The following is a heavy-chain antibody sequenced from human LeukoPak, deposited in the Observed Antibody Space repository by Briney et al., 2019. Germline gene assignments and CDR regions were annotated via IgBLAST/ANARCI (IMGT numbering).Heavy chain of an antibody. CDR2: IKQDGSEK. V-gene: IGHV3-7*01. CDR1: GFTFSSYW. D-gene: IGHD4-11*01. Sequence: GGSLRLSCAASGFTFSSYWMSWVRQAPGKGLEWVANIKQDGSEKYYVDSVKGRFTIYRDNAKNSLYLQMNSLRAEDTGVCYCARGVPKTSYYYYYMDVWGKGTTVTVPS. J-gene: IGHJ6*03. CDR3: ARGVPKTSYYYYYMDV.